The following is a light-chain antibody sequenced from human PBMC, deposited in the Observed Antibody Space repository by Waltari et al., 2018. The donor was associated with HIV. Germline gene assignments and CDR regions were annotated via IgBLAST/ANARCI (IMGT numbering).Light chain of an antibody. CDR2: GAS. Sequence: EIVLTQSPPTLSSSPRGRPTPTRRASKSVSSSLAWYQQNLGQAPRLLIYGASNRATGIPARFSGSGSGTDFTLTVSNLESEDFAVYYCQHRSNWPPGATFGGGTKVEIK. CDR1: KSVSSS. J-gene: IGKJ4*01. CDR3: QHRSNWPPGAT. V-gene: IGKV3-11*01.